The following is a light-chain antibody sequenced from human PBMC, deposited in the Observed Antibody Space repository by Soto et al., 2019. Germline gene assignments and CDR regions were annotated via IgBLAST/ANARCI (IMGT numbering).Light chain of an antibody. CDR3: QQRSNRTPR. Sequence: SFCPVSGDTLYCRASQNVANYLDWYQQKPGQAPRLLIYESSNRATGIAARFSGSGSGTDFTLTISSLEPEDFAVYYCQQRSNRTPRFGQGTMVEI. V-gene: IGKV3-11*01. CDR2: ESS. J-gene: IGKJ1*01. CDR1: QNVANY.